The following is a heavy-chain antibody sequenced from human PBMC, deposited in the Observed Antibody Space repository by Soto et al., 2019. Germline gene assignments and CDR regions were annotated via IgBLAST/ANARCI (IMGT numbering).Heavy chain of an antibody. Sequence: EVQLVESGGGLMQPGGSLRLSCAASGFTVSSNYMSWVRQAPGKGLEWVSVIYSGGSTYYADSVKGRFTISRDNSKNTLYLQMNSLRAEDTAVYYCARGGGLYSSAFIDYWGQGTLVTVSS. CDR1: GFTVSSNY. V-gene: IGHV3-53*01. CDR2: IYSGGST. J-gene: IGHJ4*02. CDR3: ARGGGLYSSAFIDY. D-gene: IGHD6-19*01.